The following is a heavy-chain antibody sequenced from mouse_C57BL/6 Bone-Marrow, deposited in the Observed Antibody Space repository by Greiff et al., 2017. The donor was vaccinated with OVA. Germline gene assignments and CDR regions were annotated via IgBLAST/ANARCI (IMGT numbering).Heavy chain of an antibody. CDR2: INPNNGGT. V-gene: IGHV1-26*01. Sequence: VQLQQSGPELVKPGASVKISCKASGYTFTDYYMNWVKQSHGKSLEWIGDINPNNGGTSYNQKFKGKATLTVDKSSSTAYMELRSLTSEDSAVYYCARERGYYGSSLGYFDVWGTGTTVTVSS. D-gene: IGHD1-1*01. CDR1: GYTFTDYY. J-gene: IGHJ1*03. CDR3: ARERGYYGSSLGYFDV.